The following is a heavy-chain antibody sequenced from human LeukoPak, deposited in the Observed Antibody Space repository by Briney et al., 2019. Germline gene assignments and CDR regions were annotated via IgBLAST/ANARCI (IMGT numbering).Heavy chain of an antibody. J-gene: IGHJ4*02. CDR3: ARGTGWFLS. CDR1: GGSISSDY. D-gene: IGHD6-19*01. CDR2: IYYSGTT. Sequence: SETLSLTCTVSGGSISSDYWSWIRQPPGKGLEWTGYIYYSGTTNYSPSLKTRVTISVDTSKNQFSLKLSSVTAADTAVYYCARGTGWFLSWGQGALVTVSS. V-gene: IGHV4-59*01.